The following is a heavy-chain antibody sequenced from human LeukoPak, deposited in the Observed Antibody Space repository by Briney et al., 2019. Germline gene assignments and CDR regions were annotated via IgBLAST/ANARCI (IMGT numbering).Heavy chain of an antibody. V-gene: IGHV3-15*01. Sequence: PGGSLRLSCAASGFTFSNAWMSWVRQAPGKGLEWVGRIKSKTDGGTTDCAAPVKGRFTISRDDSKNTLYLQMNSLKTEDTAVYYCTTGIRSHAFDIWGQGTMVTVSS. CDR3: TTGIRSHAFDI. CDR1: GFTFSNAW. J-gene: IGHJ3*02. D-gene: IGHD2-21*01. CDR2: IKSKTDGGTT.